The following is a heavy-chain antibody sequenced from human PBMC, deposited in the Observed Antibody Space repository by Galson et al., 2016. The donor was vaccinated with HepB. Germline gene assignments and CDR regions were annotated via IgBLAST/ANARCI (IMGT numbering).Heavy chain of an antibody. D-gene: IGHD3-10*01. CDR3: ARDPGQPEFYYDGMDV. CDR2: IYSGGTT. CDR1: EFTVSSNY. J-gene: IGHJ6*02. Sequence: SLRLSCAASEFTVSSNYMSWVRQAPGKGLEWVSVIYSGGTTYYADSVKGRFTISRDNSKNTLDLQMNSLRAEDTAVYYCARDPGQPEFYYDGMDVWGQGTTVTVSS. V-gene: IGHV3-53*05.